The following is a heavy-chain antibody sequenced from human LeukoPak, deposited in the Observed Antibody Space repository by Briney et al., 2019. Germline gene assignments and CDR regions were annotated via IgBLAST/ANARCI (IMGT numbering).Heavy chain of an antibody. CDR1: GGSISRYY. J-gene: IGHJ4*02. Sequence: SETLSLTCTVSGGSISRYYWSWIRQPPGKGLEWIGYIYYSGNTNYNPSLKSRVSMSVDTSKNHFSLELNSVTAADTAVYYCARHRFGDGFPLDYWGQGTLVTVSS. CDR2: IYYSGNT. CDR3: ARHRFGDGFPLDY. V-gene: IGHV4-59*08. D-gene: IGHD5-24*01.